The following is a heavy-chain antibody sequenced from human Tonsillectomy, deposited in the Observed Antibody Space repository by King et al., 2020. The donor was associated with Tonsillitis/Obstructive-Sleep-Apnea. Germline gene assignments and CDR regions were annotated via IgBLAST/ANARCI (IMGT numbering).Heavy chain of an antibody. CDR1: GGSIRSGGYS. CDR2: IYHSGST. CDR3: ASFNAYGDYFDY. Sequence: LQLQESGSGLVKPSQTLSLPCAVSGGSIRSGGYSWSWIRQPPGKGLGWIGYIYHSGSTYYNPSLKSRVTISVDRSKNQFSLKLSSVTAADTAVYYCASFNAYGDYFDYCGQGTLFTVS. V-gene: IGHV4-30-2*01. J-gene: IGHJ4*02. D-gene: IGHD4-17*01.